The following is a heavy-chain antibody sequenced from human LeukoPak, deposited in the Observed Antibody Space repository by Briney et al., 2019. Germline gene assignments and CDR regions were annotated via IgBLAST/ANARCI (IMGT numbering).Heavy chain of an antibody. D-gene: IGHD4-17*01. Sequence: GGSLRLSCAASGFTFSSYWMSWVRQAPGKGLEWVANIKQDGSEKYYVDSVKGRFLLSRDNSLNTLYLQMNGLGAEDTAVYYCARDSDYGDGFDYWGQGTLVTVSS. CDR2: IKQDGSEK. CDR3: ARDSDYGDGFDY. J-gene: IGHJ4*02. V-gene: IGHV3-7*01. CDR1: GFTFSSYW.